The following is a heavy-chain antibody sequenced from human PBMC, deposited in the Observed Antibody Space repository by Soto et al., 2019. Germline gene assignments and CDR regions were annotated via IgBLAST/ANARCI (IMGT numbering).Heavy chain of an antibody. J-gene: IGHJ4*02. Sequence: GGSLRLSCAASGFTFSSYAMSWVRQAPGKGLEWVSGISDSGATTYYADSVRGRFTISRDNSKNTLYLQMKSLRAEDSASYYCAKEDTSSGSLDSWGQGALVTVSS. CDR3: AKEDTSSGSLDS. CDR2: ISDSGATT. D-gene: IGHD6-19*01. CDR1: GFTFSSYA. V-gene: IGHV3-23*01.